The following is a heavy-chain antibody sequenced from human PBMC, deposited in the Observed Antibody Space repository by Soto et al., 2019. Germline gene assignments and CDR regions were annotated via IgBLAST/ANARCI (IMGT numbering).Heavy chain of an antibody. CDR2: IFYSGDT. V-gene: IGHV4-30-4*01. CDR1: GASVNTGDYY. J-gene: IGHJ4*02. D-gene: IGHD1-7*01. CDR3: VGTGTTDDF. Sequence: VQLQGSGPGLVKPSQTLSLTCTVSGASVNTGDYYWSYIRQSPGKGLEWLGYIFYSGDTYYNPSLKSRATISLNTSRNQISLTLTSVTDADTAVYFCVGTGTTDDFWGQVNLVTVSS.